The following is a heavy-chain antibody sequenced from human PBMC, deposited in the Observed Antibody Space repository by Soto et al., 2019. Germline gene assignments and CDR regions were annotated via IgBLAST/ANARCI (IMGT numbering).Heavy chain of an antibody. CDR2: IYYSGST. V-gene: IGHV4-39*01. CDR3: ARHIVKAPTSYGDYVGDDELSQYYYYYMDV. Sequence: QLQLQESGPGLVKPSETLSLTCTVSGGSISSSSYYWGWIRQPPGKGLEWIGSIYYSGSTYYNPSLKSRVTISVDTSKNQFSLKLSSVTAADTAVYYCARHIVKAPTSYGDYVGDDELSQYYYYYMDVWGKGTTVTVSS. D-gene: IGHD4-17*01. CDR1: GGSISSSSYY. J-gene: IGHJ6*03.